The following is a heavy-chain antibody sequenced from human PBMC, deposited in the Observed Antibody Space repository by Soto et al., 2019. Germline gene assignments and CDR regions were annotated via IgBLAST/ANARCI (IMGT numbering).Heavy chain of an antibody. CDR2: IYYSGST. V-gene: IGHV4-31*03. CDR3: ARGGYCSGASCAYMGHYYYYGMDV. D-gene: IGHD2-15*01. CDR1: GGSIGSGGYY. J-gene: IGHJ6*02. Sequence: PSVTLSLTCTVSGGSIGSGGYYLSWIRPHPGKGLEWIGYIYYSGSTYYNPSLKSRVTISVDTSKNQFSLKLSSVTAADTAMYYCARGGYCSGASCAYMGHYYYYGMDVWGQGTTVTVSS.